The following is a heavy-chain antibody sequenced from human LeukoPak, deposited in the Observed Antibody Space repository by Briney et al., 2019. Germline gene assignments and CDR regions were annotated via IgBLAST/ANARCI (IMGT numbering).Heavy chain of an antibody. Sequence: ASVKVSCKASGYTFTSYYMHWVRQAPGQGLEWMGWINPNSGGTNYAQKFQGRVTMTRDTSISTAYMELSRLRSDDTAVYYCARDTAMVTYWFDPWGQGTLVTVSS. CDR1: GYTFTSYY. J-gene: IGHJ5*02. CDR3: ARDTAMVTYWFDP. D-gene: IGHD5-18*01. V-gene: IGHV1-2*02. CDR2: INPNSGGT.